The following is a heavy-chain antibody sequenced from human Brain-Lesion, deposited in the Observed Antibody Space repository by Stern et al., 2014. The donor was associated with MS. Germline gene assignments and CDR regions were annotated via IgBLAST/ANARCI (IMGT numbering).Heavy chain of an antibody. CDR1: GYTFSSYD. V-gene: IGHV1-8*01. D-gene: IGHD2-2*01. J-gene: IGHJ4*02. CDR2: MNPDSGNT. CDR3: ARAVRNQLLSEY. Sequence: VQLVESGAAVKKPGASVKVSCTASGYTFSSYDITWVRQAPGHGLERMGWMNPDSGNTGDAQKFKGRVSMTSDPSISTVYMELTSLTSDDTAVYFCARAVRNQLLSEYWGQGTLVTVSS.